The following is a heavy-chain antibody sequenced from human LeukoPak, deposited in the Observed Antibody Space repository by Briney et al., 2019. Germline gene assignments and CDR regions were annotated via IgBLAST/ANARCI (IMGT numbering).Heavy chain of an antibody. CDR3: AKGEAARPSPPYNWFDP. CDR1: GFTFSSYA. J-gene: IGHJ5*02. D-gene: IGHD6-6*01. V-gene: IGHV3-23*01. Sequence: GGSLRLSCAASGFTFSSYAMSWVCQAPGKGLEWVSAISGSGGSTYYADSVKGRFTISRDNSKNTLYLQMNSLRAEDTAVYYCAKGEAARPSPPYNWFDPWGQGTLVTVSS. CDR2: ISGSGGST.